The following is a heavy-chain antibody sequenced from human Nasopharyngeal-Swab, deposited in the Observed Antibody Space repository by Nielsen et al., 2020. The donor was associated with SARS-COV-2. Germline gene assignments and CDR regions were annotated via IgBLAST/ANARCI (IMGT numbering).Heavy chain of an antibody. CDR3: ARVAVAGTFDY. Sequence: SVKVSCKASGYTFTSYGISWVRQAPGQGLEWMGGIIPIFGTANYAQKFQGRVTITADESTSTAYMELSSLRSEDTAVYYCARVAVAGTFDYWGQGTLVTVSS. V-gene: IGHV1-69*13. D-gene: IGHD6-19*01. CDR1: GYTFTSYG. CDR2: IIPIFGTA. J-gene: IGHJ4*02.